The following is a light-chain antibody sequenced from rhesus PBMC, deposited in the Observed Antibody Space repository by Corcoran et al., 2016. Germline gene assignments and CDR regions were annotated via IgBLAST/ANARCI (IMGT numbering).Light chain of an antibody. V-gene: IGKV1-43*02. J-gene: IGKJ4*01. CDR2: AAS. CDR1: QGISTY. CDR3: LQYNSDPPT. Sequence: DIQMTQSPSSLSASVGDRVTITCRASQGISTYLNWYQQKPGKAPKRLIYAASSLESGVPSRFSGSGSGTDFTLTISSLQPEDFATYYCLQYNSDPPTIGGGTKVEIK.